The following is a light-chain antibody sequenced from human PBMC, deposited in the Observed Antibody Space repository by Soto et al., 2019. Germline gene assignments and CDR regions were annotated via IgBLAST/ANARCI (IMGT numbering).Light chain of an antibody. CDR2: GAS. V-gene: IGKV3-20*01. Sequence: EVVLTQSPGTLSLSPGERATVSCRASQSVSNFYLAWYQQKPGQAPRLLMYGASNRATGIPDRFSGSGSGTDFTLTISRLEPEDFAVYYCQHYSSAPYTFGQGTKLEIK. CDR3: QHYSSAPYT. CDR1: QSVSNFY. J-gene: IGKJ2*01.